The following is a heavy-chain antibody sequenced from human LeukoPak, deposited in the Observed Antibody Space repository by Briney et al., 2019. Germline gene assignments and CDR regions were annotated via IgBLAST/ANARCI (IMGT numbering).Heavy chain of an antibody. D-gene: IGHD2-2*01. CDR3: ARGGTRYCASTSCSDYYYYGVDV. CDR2: MNPNSANT. J-gene: IGHJ6*02. CDR1: GHTFSNYD. V-gene: IGHV1-8*01. Sequence: ASVKVSYTASGHTFSNYDINWVRQAYGHGLEWMGWMNPNSANTGYAKKFHGRVTMTTNTSINTAYMELSSLRSEDTALYYCARGGTRYCASTSCSDYYYYGVDVWGQGTTVTASS.